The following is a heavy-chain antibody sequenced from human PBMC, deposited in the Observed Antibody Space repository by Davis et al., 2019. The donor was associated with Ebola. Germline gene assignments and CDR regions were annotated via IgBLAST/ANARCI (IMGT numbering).Heavy chain of an antibody. V-gene: IGHV3-23*01. J-gene: IGHJ3*01. Sequence: GESLKISCVVSGFTLSAYAMNWVRQFPGKGLEWVSTNSANGDSTFYADSVKGRFTISRDNSKNTLYLQMDSLRAEDTAVYYCAKDTSNVWFDVWGQGTMVTVSS. CDR3: AKDTSNVWFDV. CDR2: NSANGDST. CDR1: GFTLSAYA. D-gene: IGHD6-19*01.